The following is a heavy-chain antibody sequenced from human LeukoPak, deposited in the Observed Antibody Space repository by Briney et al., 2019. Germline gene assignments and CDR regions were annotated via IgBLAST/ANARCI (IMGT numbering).Heavy chain of an antibody. J-gene: IGHJ4*02. CDR2: IYYSGST. CDR3: ARWVDSWIV. CDR1: GGSISSYY. D-gene: IGHD2-2*03. V-gene: IGHV4-59*01. Sequence: PSETLSLTCTVSGGSISSYYWSWIRQPPGKGLEWIGYIYYSGSTNYNPSLKSRVTISVDTYKNQFSLKLSSVTAADTAVYYCARWVDSWIVWGQGTLVTVSS.